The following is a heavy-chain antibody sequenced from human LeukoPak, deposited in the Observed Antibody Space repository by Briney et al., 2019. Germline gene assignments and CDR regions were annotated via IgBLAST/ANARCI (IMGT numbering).Heavy chain of an antibody. Sequence: ASVKVSCKASGGTFSSYAISWVRQAPGQGLEWMGGIIPIFGTANYAQKFQGRVTITADESTSTAYMELSSLRSEGTAVYYCATDYGDRSNFDYWGQGTLVTVSS. D-gene: IGHD4-17*01. CDR2: IIPIFGTA. V-gene: IGHV1-69*13. J-gene: IGHJ4*02. CDR1: GGTFSSYA. CDR3: ATDYGDRSNFDY.